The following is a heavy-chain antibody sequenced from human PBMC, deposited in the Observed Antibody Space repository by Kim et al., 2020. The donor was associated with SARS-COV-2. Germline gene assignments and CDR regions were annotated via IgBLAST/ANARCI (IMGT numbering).Heavy chain of an antibody. Sequence: AQKVQSRVTMTRDTSTSTVYMELSSLGSEDTAVYYCARGGSDYGDYIFDYWGQGTLVTVSS. D-gene: IGHD4-17*01. CDR3: ARGGSDYGDYIFDY. J-gene: IGHJ4*02. V-gene: IGHV1-46*01.